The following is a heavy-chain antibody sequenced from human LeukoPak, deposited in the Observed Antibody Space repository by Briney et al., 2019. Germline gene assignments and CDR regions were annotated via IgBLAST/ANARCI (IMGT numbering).Heavy chain of an antibody. CDR2: IGHGGDI. J-gene: IGHJ4*02. CDR3: ARAGNFDSGGYYYGIDY. Sequence: QPGGSLRFSCAASGFTFSTYDMHWVRHATGKGLEWLSAIGHGGDIYYTGSVKGRFTISRENAKNSLYLQMNSLRAGDTALYYCARAGNFDSGGYYYGIDYWGQGTLVTVSS. D-gene: IGHD3-22*01. V-gene: IGHV3-13*04. CDR1: GFTFSTYD.